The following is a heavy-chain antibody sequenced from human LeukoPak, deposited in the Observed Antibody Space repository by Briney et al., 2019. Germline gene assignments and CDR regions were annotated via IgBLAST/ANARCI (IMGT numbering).Heavy chain of an antibody. V-gene: IGHV3-48*03. D-gene: IGHD6-25*01. Sequence: GGSLRLSCAASGFSFSSYEMEWVRQAPGKGLEWVSYISSRGTTQYYADSVKGRFTISRDNAKNSLFLQMNSLRAEDTAVYYCARVSGYSIGGWYAFDYWGQGTLVTVSS. CDR3: ARVSGYSIGGWYAFDY. J-gene: IGHJ4*02. CDR1: GFSFSSYE. CDR2: ISSRGTTQ.